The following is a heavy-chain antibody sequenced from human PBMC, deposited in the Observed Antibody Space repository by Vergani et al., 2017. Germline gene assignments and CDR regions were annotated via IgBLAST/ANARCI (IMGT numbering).Heavy chain of an antibody. CDR2: ISSSGSTI. CDR3: ASLYCSSTSCYGGYYYGMDV. V-gene: IGHV3-48*03. J-gene: IGHJ6*02. D-gene: IGHD2-2*01. Sequence: EVQLVESGGGLVQPGGSLRLSCAASGFTFSSYEMNWVRQAPGKGLEWVSYISSSGSTIYYADSVKGRFTISRDNAKNSLYLQMNSLRAEDTAVYYCASLYCSSTSCYGGYYYGMDVWGQGTTVTVSS. CDR1: GFTFSSYE.